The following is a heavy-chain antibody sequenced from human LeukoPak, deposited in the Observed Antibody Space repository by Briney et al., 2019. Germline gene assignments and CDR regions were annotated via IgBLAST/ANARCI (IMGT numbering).Heavy chain of an antibody. CDR2: INPNSGGT. CDR3: ARDLPAGGFDY. J-gene: IGHJ4*02. CDR1: GYTFTGYY. Sequence: ASVKVSCKASGYTFTGYYMHWVRQAPGQGREWMGWINPNSGGTNYAQKFQGRVTMTRDTSISTAYMELSRLRSDDTAVYNCARDLPAGGFDYWGQGTLVTVSS. D-gene: IGHD3-10*01. V-gene: IGHV1-2*02.